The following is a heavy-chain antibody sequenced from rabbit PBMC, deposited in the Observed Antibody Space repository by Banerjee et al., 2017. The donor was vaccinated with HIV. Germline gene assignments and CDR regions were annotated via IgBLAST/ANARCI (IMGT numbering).Heavy chain of an antibody. J-gene: IGHJ4*01. CDR1: GFSFSTSFS. CDR3: ARDWANTGYGAWDL. V-gene: IGHV1S45*01. CDR2: AGNAGHT. Sequence: QEQLVESGGGLVQPGASLTLTCTASGFSFSTSFSMCWVRQAPGKGPEWIACAGNAGHTANASWAQGRFTISKASSTTVDLKMASLTAADTATYFCARDWANTGYGAWDLWGPGTLVTVS. D-gene: IGHD6-1*01.